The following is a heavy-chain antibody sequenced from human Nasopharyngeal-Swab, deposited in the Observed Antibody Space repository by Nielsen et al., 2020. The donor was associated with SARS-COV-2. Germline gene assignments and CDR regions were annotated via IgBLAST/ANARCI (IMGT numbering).Heavy chain of an antibody. CDR2: IDPSDSYT. CDR1: GYSFTSYW. CDR3: ARLRREVVGIYYYYYMDV. V-gene: IGHV5-10-1*01. J-gene: IGHJ6*03. D-gene: IGHD2-15*01. Sequence: KVSCKGSGYSFTSYWISWVRQMPGKGLEWMGRIDPSDSYTNYSPSFQGHVTISADKSISTACLQWSSLKASDTAMYYCARLRREVVGIYYYYYMDVWGKGTTVTVSS.